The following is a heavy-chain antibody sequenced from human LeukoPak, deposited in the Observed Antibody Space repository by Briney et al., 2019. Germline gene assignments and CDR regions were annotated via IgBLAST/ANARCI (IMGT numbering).Heavy chain of an antibody. D-gene: IGHD3-10*01. CDR1: GFTVSGHG. Sequence: GKSLRLSCAASGFTVSGHGMHWVRQAPGKGLEWVAVAWYDEIKEYYADSVKGRFTISRDNAKNSLYLQMNSLRAEDTAVYYCARDARYGATWFDPWGQGTLVTVSS. V-gene: IGHV3-33*01. J-gene: IGHJ5*02. CDR3: ARDARYGATWFDP. CDR2: AWYDEIKE.